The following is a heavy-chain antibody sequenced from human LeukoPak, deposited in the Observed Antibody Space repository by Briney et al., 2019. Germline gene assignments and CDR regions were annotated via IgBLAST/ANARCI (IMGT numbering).Heavy chain of an antibody. V-gene: IGHV4-39*07. CDR3: ARGGYYYGSGSYYNRQEV. D-gene: IGHD3-10*01. CDR1: GGSISSSSYY. Sequence: SETLSLTCTVSGGSISSSSYYWAWIRQPPGKGLEWIGSIHYSGSTYYNPSLQSRVTISIDTSKNQFSLKLRFVTAADTAVYYCARGGYYYGSGSYYNRQEVWGQGTLVTVSS. CDR2: IHYSGST. J-gene: IGHJ4*02.